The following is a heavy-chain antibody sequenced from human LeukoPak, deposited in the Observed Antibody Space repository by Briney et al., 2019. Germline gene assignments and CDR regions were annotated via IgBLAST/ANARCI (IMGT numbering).Heavy chain of an antibody. J-gene: IGHJ3*02. V-gene: IGHV5-51*01. CDR1: GYSFTSYW. CDR2: IYPGDSDT. D-gene: IGHD6-25*01. CDR3: ARPPRPYSSGFEDAFDI. Sequence: GESLKISCKGSGYSFTSYWIGWVRQMPGKGLEWMWIIYPGDSDTRYSPSFQGQVTISADKSISTAYLQWSSLKASDTAMYYCARPPRPYSSGFEDAFDIWGQGTMVTVSS.